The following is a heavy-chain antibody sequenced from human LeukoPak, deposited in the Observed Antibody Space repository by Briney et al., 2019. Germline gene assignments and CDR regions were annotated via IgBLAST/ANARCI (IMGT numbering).Heavy chain of an antibody. CDR1: GFTFSSYG. V-gene: IGHV3-30*02. CDR2: IRFDGSHT. Sequence: GGSLRLSCAASGFTFSSYGMHWVRQAPDKGLEWVAFIRFDGSHTYYADSVKGRFTISRDNSKNTLYLQMNSLRAEDTAVYYCAKDSLWFGELYSELGAEAFDIWGQGTMVTVSS. D-gene: IGHD3-10*01. CDR3: AKDSLWFGELYSELGAEAFDI. J-gene: IGHJ3*02.